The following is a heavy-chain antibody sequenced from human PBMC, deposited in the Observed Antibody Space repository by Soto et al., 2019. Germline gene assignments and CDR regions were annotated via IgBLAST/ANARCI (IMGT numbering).Heavy chain of an antibody. D-gene: IGHD2-8*01. J-gene: IGHJ4*02. V-gene: IGHV3-23*01. CDR1: GFTFSDYA. CDR3: AKDEESLASSEWWDY. Sequence: EVQLLESGGGLVQPGGSLRLSCAASGFTFSDYAMSWVRQAPGKGLEWVSSIYSRGDTTYSADSVKGRFTISRDNSKNTLLLQMNNLRAEDTAIYFCAKDEESLASSEWWDYWGQGAQVPVS. CDR2: IYSRGDTT.